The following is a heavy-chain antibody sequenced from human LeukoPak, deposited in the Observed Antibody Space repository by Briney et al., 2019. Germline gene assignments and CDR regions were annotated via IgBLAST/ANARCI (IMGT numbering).Heavy chain of an antibody. CDR1: GYTFTSYA. CDR2: INTNTGNP. CDR3: AREPSNYYDSSGYYSNWLDP. Sequence: GASVKVSCKASGYTFTSYAMNWVRQAPGQGLEWMGWINTNTGNPTYAQGFTGRFVFSLDTSVSTAYLQISSLKAEDTAVYYCAREPSNYYDSSGYYSNWLDPWGQGTLVTVSS. D-gene: IGHD3-22*01. J-gene: IGHJ5*02. V-gene: IGHV7-4-1*02.